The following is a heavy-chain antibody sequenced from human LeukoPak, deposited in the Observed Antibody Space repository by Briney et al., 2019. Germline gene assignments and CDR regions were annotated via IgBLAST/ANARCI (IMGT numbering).Heavy chain of an antibody. Sequence: GGSLRLSCAASGFTFDDYGMSWVRQAPGKGLDWVSGINWNGGSTGYADSVKGRFTISRDNAKNSLYLLVNSLRAEDTALYHCVRSTSYYDTSGYSRGAFDIWGQGTMVTVSS. CDR3: VRSTSYYDTSGYSRGAFDI. D-gene: IGHD3-22*01. V-gene: IGHV3-20*01. J-gene: IGHJ3*02. CDR2: INWNGGST. CDR1: GFTFDDYG.